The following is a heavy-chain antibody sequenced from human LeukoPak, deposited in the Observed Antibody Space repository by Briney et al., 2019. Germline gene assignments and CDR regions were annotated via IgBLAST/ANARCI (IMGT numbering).Heavy chain of an antibody. J-gene: IGHJ3*02. V-gene: IGHV3-21*06. CDR2: ISSSSTYT. CDR3: AREAAFDM. Sequence: PGGSLRLSCAASGFTFSSYPMNWVRQAPGKGLEWVSSISSSSTYTFYADSVKGRFTISGDNAKNSLYLQMNSLRAEDTAVYYCAREAAFDMWGQGTMVTVSS. CDR1: GFTFSSYP.